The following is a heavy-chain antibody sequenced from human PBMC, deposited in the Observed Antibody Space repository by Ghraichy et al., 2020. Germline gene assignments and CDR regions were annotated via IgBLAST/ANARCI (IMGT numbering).Heavy chain of an antibody. CDR1: GGSISSYY. J-gene: IGHJ5*02. CDR3: ARQVITMVRGNWFDP. Sequence: SETLSLTCTVSGGSISSYYWSWIRQPPGKGLEWIGYIYYSGSTNYNPSLKSRVTISVDTSKNQFSLKLSSVTAADTAVYYCARQVITMVRGNWFDPWGQGTLVTVSS. V-gene: IGHV4-59*08. CDR2: IYYSGST. D-gene: IGHD3-10*01.